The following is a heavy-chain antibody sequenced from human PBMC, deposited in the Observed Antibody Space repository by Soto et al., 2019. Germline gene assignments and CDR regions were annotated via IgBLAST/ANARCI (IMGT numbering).Heavy chain of an antibody. CDR1: GYSFTSYG. Sequence: XGSLIISCKCSGYSFTSYGVGWVRQVPGKGLEWMGIIFPGDSDTIYSPSLQGQVTISADRSISTAYLQWNRLKASDTAMYYCARNPPYSNGGPWFDPWGQGTLVTVSS. V-gene: IGHV5-51*01. CDR3: ARNPPYSNGGPWFDP. D-gene: IGHD4-4*01. CDR2: IFPGDSDT. J-gene: IGHJ5*02.